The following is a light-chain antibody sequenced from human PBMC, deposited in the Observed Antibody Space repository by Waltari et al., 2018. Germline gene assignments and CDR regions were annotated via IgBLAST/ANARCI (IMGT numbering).Light chain of an antibody. CDR2: RTS. CDR3: QQGYAYPLI. J-gene: IGKJ3*01. V-gene: IGKV1-6*01. Sequence: IKMTQSTYYLSDSVGDRVPNTCQAIQSIGNNLNGYQQKPGQAPKLLIYRTSSLQTGIPSRFSGSGSGTDFTLTISSLQPEDFATYYCQQGYAYPLIFGPGTKLDI. CDR1: QSIGNN.